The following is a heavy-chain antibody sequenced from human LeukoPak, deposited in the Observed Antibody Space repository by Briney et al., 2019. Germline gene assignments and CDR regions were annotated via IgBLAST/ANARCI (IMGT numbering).Heavy chain of an antibody. J-gene: IGHJ3*01. D-gene: IGHD1-20*01. CDR3: ARGSEDNWNDLLWAFDV. CDR2: INHSGST. V-gene: IGHV4-34*01. CDR1: GGSFSGYY. Sequence: SETLSLTCAVYGGSFSGYYWSWIRQPPGKGLEWIGEINHSGSTNYNPSLKSRVTISVDTSKNQFSLKLSSVTAADTAVYYCARGSEDNWNDLLWAFDVWGQGTMVTVSS.